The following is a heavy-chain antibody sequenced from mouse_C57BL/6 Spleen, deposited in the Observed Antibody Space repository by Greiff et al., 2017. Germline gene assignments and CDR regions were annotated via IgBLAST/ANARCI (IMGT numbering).Heavy chain of an antibody. J-gene: IGHJ3*01. D-gene: IGHD4-1*01. CDR3: TRRGWDVAWFAY. CDR2: ISSGGEYI. Sequence: EVKLMESGEGLVKPGGSLKLSCAASGFTFSSYAMSWVRQTPEKRLEWVAYISSGGEYIYYADTVKGRFTSSRDNARNTLYLQMSGLKSEDTAMYYCTRRGWDVAWFAYWGQGTLGTVSA. V-gene: IGHV5-9-1*02. CDR1: GFTFSSYA.